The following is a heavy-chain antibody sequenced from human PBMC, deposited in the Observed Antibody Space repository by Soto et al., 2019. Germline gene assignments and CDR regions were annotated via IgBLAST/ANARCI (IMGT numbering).Heavy chain of an antibody. Sequence: GGSLRLSCAASGFTFSSYSMNWVRQAPGKGLEWVSYISSSGSTIYYADSVKGRFTISRDNAKNSLYLQMNSLRAEDTAVYYCARVEMGITIFGVVIQPFDYWGRRNPVTVSS. V-gene: IGHV3-48*04. J-gene: IGHJ4*02. CDR3: ARVEMGITIFGVVIQPFDY. D-gene: IGHD3-3*01. CDR1: GFTFSSYS. CDR2: ISSSGSTI.